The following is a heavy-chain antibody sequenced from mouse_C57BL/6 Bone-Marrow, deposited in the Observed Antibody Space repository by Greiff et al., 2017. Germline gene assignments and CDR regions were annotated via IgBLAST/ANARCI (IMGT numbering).Heavy chain of an antibody. CDR2: IWGDGST. CDR1: GFSFTSYG. D-gene: IGHD6-1*01. Sequence: VKLMESGPGLVAPSQCLSITCTVSGFSFTSYGVSWVRQPPGKGLEWLGIIWGDGSTNYHSALISRLSISTDNSKSQVFLKLNSLQTDDTATYYCAKQGRVASDWGQGTTLTVSS. V-gene: IGHV2-3*01. CDR3: AKQGRVASD. J-gene: IGHJ2*01.